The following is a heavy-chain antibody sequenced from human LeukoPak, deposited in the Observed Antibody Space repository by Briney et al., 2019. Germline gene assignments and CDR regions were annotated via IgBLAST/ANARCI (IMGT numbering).Heavy chain of an antibody. Sequence: GGSLRLSCAASGFTFSCYAMHWVRQAPGKGLEWVAVISYDGSNKYYADSVKGRFTISRDNSKNTLYLQMNSLRAEDTAVYYCARVGNTVTTFDYWGQGTLVTVSS. CDR3: ARVGNTVTTFDY. CDR1: GFTFSCYA. D-gene: IGHD4-17*01. CDR2: ISYDGSNK. J-gene: IGHJ4*02. V-gene: IGHV3-30-3*01.